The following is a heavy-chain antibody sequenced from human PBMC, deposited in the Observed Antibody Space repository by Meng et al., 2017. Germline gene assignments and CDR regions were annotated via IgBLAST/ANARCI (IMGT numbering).Heavy chain of an antibody. V-gene: IGHV3-23*01. CDR1: GFTFSSYA. J-gene: IGHJ6*02. CDR2: ISGSGGST. D-gene: IGHD3-10*01. Sequence: GGSLSLSCAASGFTFSSYAMSWVRQAPGKGLEWVSAISGSGGSTYYADSVKGRFTISRDNSKNTLYLQMNSLRAEDTAVYYCAKFRWFGELFQGAYGMDVWGQGTTVTVSS. CDR3: AKFRWFGELFQGAYGMDV.